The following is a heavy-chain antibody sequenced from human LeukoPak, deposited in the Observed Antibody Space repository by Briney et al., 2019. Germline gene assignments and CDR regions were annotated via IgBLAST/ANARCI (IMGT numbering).Heavy chain of an antibody. J-gene: IGHJ1*01. CDR1: GFTFSDYF. CDR3: ARGYCGGDCYGD. CDR2: ISGSSNEI. Sequence: GGSLRLSCAASGFTFSDYFMNWVRQAPGKGLEYVSSISGSSNEIYYADSVKGRFTISRDNTKNSLYLQMNSLRAEDMAVYYCARGYCGGDCYGDWGRGTLVTVS. D-gene: IGHD2-21*02. V-gene: IGHV3-21*01.